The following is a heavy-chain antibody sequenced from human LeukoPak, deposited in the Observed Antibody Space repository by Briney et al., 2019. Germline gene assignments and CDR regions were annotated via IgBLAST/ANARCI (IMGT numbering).Heavy chain of an antibody. CDR2: IYYSGST. J-gene: IGHJ5*02. V-gene: IGHV4-59*08. CDR1: GGSISSYY. CDR3: ARVGCVALRWFDP. D-gene: IGHD2-8*02. Sequence: SETLSLTCTVSGGSISSYYWSWIRQPPGKGLEWIGYIYYSGSTNYNPSLKSRVTFSVDTSKNQVSLKVSSVTAADTAVYYCARVGCVALRWFDPWGQGTLVTVSS.